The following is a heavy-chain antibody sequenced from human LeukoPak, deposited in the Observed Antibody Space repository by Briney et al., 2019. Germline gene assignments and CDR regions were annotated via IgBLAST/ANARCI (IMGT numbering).Heavy chain of an antibody. CDR2: IYYSGST. CDR1: GGSISSSSYY. V-gene: IGHV4-39*01. J-gene: IGHJ4*02. CDR3: PRQYTGIDY. D-gene: IGHD2-2*02. Sequence: PSETLSLTCTVSGGSISSSSYYWGWIRQPPGKWLEWIGSIYYSGSTYYNPSLKSRVTISVDTSKNQFSLKLSSVTATDTAVFYCPRQYTGIDYWGQGSLVTVSS.